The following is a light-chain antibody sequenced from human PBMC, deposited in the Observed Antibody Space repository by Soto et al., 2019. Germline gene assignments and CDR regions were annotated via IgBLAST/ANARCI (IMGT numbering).Light chain of an antibody. J-gene: IGKJ1*01. V-gene: IGKV3-15*01. CDR2: GAS. Sequence: DIVMTQSPATLSVSPGERATLSCRASQSVANNVAWYQQKPGQPPRLLIYGASTRAAGVPARFSGSGYGRQFTLTISSLQSEDFAIYHCQQHNNWPPWTFGPGTKVDIK. CDR3: QQHNNWPPWT. CDR1: QSVANN.